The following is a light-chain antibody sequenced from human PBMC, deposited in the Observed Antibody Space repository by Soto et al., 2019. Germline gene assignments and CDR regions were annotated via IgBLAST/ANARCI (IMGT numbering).Light chain of an antibody. V-gene: IGKV1-12*01. CDR1: QGISTW. CDR2: TAS. J-gene: IGKJ4*01. CDR3: QQGDSFPLT. Sequence: DIQMTQSPSSVSASVGDRVTITCRARQGISTWLAWFQQKPGEAPRLLIYTASTLNSGVPSRFSGSGSGTDFTLTISSLQAEDFETYSSQQGDSFPLTFGGGTKVEIK.